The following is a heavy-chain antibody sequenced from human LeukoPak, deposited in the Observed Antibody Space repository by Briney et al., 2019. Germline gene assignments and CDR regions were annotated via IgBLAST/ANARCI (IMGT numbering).Heavy chain of an antibody. CDR3: ARDRDWGCSYCSY. CDR1: GFTFSSYG. V-gene: IGHV3-33*01. J-gene: IGHJ4*02. Sequence: PGGSLRLSCAASGFTFSSYGMHWARQAPGKGLEWVAVIWFDGSNKYYADSVKGRFTISRDNSKNTLYLQMNSLRAEDTAVYYCARDRDWGCSYCSYWGQGTLVTVSS. D-gene: IGHD7-27*01. CDR2: IWFDGSNK.